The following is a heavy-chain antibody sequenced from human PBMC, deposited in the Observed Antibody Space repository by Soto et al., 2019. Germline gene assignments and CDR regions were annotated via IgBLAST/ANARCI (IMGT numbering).Heavy chain of an antibody. D-gene: IGHD3-9*01. CDR3: ARGSVILTGYYYYYGMDV. V-gene: IGHV1-2*04. J-gene: IGHJ6*02. Sequence: ASVKVSCKASGYTFTGYYMHWVRQAPGQGLEWMGWINPNSGGTNYAQKFQGWVTMTRDTSISTAYMELSRLRSDDTAVYYCARGSVILTGYYYYYGMDVWGQGTTVTVSS. CDR1: GYTFTGYY. CDR2: INPNSGGT.